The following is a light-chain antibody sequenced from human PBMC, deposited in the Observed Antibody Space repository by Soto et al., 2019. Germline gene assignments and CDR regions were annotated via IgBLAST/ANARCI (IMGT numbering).Light chain of an antibody. Sequence: EIVLTQSPATLSLSPGERATLSCRASQGIGDTLAWYQHKPGQTPRLLIYDTSTRATGVPTRISGSGSGTEFTLTISSLQSEDFAVYYCQQYNSWPLTFGGGTKVDIK. V-gene: IGKV3D-15*01. J-gene: IGKJ4*01. CDR1: QGIGDT. CDR3: QQYNSWPLT. CDR2: DTS.